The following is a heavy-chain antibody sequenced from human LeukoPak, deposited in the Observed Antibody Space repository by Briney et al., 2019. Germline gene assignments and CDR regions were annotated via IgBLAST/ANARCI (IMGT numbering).Heavy chain of an antibody. CDR1: GYTFTGYY. CDR3: ARDQGYCSSTSCYCWFDP. Sequence: SVKVSCKASGYTFTGYYMHWVRQAPGQGLEWMGWINPNSGGTNYAQKFQGRVTMTRDTSISTAYMELSRLRSDDTAVYYCARDQGYCSSTSCYCWFDPWGQGTLVTVSS. V-gene: IGHV1-2*02. J-gene: IGHJ5*02. D-gene: IGHD2-2*01. CDR2: INPNSGGT.